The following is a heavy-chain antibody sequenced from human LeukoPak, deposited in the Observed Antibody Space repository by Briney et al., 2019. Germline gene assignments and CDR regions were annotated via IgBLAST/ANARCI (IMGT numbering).Heavy chain of an antibody. D-gene: IGHD6-13*01. CDR2: INPIFGTA. J-gene: IGHJ1*01. CDR3: ASPIIAAAGTGYFQH. CDR1: GGTFSSYD. V-gene: IGHV1-69*05. Sequence: GASVKVSCKASGGTFSSYDISWVRQAPGQGLGWMGGINPIFGTANYAQKFQGRVTITTDESTTTAYMELSSLRSEDTAVYYCASPIIAAAGTGYFQHWGQGTLVTVSS.